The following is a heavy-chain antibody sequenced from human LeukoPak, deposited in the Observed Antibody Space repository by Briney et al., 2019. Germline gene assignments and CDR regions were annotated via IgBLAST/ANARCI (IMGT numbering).Heavy chain of an antibody. CDR1: GYTFTGYY. D-gene: IGHD6-19*01. V-gene: IGHV1-2*02. CDR2: INPNSGGT. J-gene: IGHJ3*02. Sequence: ASVKVSFKASGYTFTGYYMHWVRQAPGQGLEWMGWINPNSGGTNYAQKFQGRVTMTRDTSISTAYMELSRLRSDDTAVYYCASLIGTPPIAVAGIGDAFDIWGQGTMVTVSS. CDR3: ASLIGTPPIAVAGIGDAFDI.